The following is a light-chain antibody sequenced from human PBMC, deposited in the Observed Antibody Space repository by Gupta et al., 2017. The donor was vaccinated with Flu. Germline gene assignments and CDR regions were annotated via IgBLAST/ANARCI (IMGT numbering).Light chain of an antibody. Sequence: QSVLTQPPSVSGDPGQRVTIYCTGRSSNIGAVYDVHWYQQLPGTAPKLLIYGNSNRPSGVPDRFSGAKSGTSASLAITWLQAEDEAHYYCQSYDSSLSGWVFGGGTKLTVL. CDR1: SSNIGAVYD. J-gene: IGLJ3*02. CDR3: QSYDSSLSGWV. CDR2: GNS. V-gene: IGLV1-40*01.